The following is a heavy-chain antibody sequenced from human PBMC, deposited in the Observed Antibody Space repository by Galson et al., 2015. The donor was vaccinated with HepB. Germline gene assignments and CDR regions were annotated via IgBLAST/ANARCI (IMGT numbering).Heavy chain of an antibody. CDR1: GFTFSSYG. V-gene: IGHV3-33*01. Sequence: SLRLSCAASGFTFSSYGMHWVRQAPGKGLEWVAVIWYYGSNKYYADSVKGRFTISRDNSKNTLYLQMNSLRDEDTAVYYCAREGSIRFLEWLFAYWGQGTLVTVSS. CDR3: AREGSIRFLEWLFAY. CDR2: IWYYGSNK. J-gene: IGHJ4*02. D-gene: IGHD3-3*01.